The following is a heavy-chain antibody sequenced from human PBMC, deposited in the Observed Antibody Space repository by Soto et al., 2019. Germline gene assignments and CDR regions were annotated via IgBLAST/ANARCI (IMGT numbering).Heavy chain of an antibody. J-gene: IGHJ4*02. Sequence: GGSLRLSCAASGFRLGNYAMHWVRQAPGNGLEWVAVIPSDATTQAYAHSVKGRFTISRDNSKNTLSLQMNSLRPEDTAIYYCARDRFHSIVAAGSWDFWGQGTLVTVSS. V-gene: IGHV3-30*04. CDR2: IPSDATTQ. D-gene: IGHD6-13*01. CDR1: GFRLGNYA. CDR3: ARDRFHSIVAAGSWDF.